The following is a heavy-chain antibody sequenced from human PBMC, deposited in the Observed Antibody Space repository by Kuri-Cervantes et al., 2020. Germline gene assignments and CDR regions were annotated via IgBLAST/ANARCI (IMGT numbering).Heavy chain of an antibody. CDR2: ISWNSGSI. V-gene: IGHV3-9*01. CDR3: AKDKRYGTLNLVYYFDY. D-gene: IGHD1-1*01. Sequence: SLKISCAASGFTFDDYAMHWVRQAPGKGLEWVSGISWNSGSIGYADSVKGRFTISRDNAKNSLYLQMNSLRAEDTALYYCAKDKRYGTLNLVYYFDYWGQGTLVTVSS. CDR1: GFTFDDYA. J-gene: IGHJ4*02.